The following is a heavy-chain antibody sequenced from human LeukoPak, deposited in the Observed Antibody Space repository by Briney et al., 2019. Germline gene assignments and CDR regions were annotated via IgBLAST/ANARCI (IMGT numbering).Heavy chain of an antibody. Sequence: GGSLRLSCAASGFTFSDYYMSWIRQAPGKGLEWVSYISSSGSTIYYADSVKGRFTISRDNAKNPLYLQMNSLRAEDTAVYYCAREYSGYDSYLDYWGQGTLVTVSS. CDR2: ISSSGSTI. CDR1: GFTFSDYY. V-gene: IGHV3-11*01. D-gene: IGHD5-12*01. J-gene: IGHJ4*02. CDR3: AREYSGYDSYLDY.